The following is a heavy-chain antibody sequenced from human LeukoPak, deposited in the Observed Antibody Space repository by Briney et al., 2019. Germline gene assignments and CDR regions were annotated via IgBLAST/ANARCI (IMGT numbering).Heavy chain of an antibody. CDR2: ISAYNGNT. V-gene: IGHV1-18*01. Sequence: ASVKVSCKASGYTFTSYGISWVRQAPGQGLEWMGWISAYNGNTNYAQKLQGRVTMTTDTTTSTAYMELRSLRSDDTAVYYCARAPSYYYYMDVWGKGTTVTVSS. CDR1: GYTFTSYG. J-gene: IGHJ6*03. CDR3: ARAPSYYYYMDV.